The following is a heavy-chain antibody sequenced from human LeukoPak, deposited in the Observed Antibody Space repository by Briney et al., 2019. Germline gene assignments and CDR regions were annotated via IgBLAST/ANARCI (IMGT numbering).Heavy chain of an antibody. V-gene: IGHV1-2*06. CDR1: GYTFTGYY. D-gene: IGHD6-13*01. J-gene: IGHJ4*02. Sequence: ASMKVSCKASGYTFTGYYMHWVRQAPGQGLEWMGRINPNSGDTNYAQKFQGRVTMTRDTSISTAYMELSRLRSDDTAVYYCARGRIAAAGIFDYWGQGTLVTVSS. CDR2: INPNSGDT. CDR3: ARGRIAAAGIFDY.